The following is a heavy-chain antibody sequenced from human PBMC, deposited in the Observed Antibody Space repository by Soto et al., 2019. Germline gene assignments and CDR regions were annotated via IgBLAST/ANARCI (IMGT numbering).Heavy chain of an antibody. Sequence: PGGSLRLSCAASGFTLRNFGVNWVRQAPGKGLEWVANIKQGGIEKNYVDSVKGRFTISRDDTKNSLFLQMNNLRAEDTAVYYCLVTTSAFDIWGRGTTVTVSS. J-gene: IGHJ3*02. CDR2: IKQGGIEK. V-gene: IGHV3-7*01. D-gene: IGHD4-17*01. CDR1: GFTLRNFG. CDR3: LVTTSAFDI.